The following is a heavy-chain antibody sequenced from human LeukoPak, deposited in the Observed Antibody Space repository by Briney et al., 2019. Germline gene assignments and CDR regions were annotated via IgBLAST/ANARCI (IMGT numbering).Heavy chain of an antibody. CDR1: GGSINIGAYY. Sequence: KASQTLSLTCTVSGGSINIGAYYWRWIRQHPGKGLEWIGYNYYSGSTYYNPSLKSRLTISVDTSKNQFSLKLSSVTAADTAKYYCARGHDSPYVTYWGQGTLVTVSS. D-gene: IGHD2-15*01. V-gene: IGHV4-31*03. CDR2: NYYSGST. J-gene: IGHJ4*02. CDR3: ARGHDSPYVTY.